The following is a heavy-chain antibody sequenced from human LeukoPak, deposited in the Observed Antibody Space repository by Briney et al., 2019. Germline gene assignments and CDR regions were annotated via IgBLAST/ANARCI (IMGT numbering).Heavy chain of an antibody. CDR3: ARAPSEVGGYYPEYFRH. D-gene: IGHD3-22*01. J-gene: IGHJ1*01. Sequence: GGSLRLSCEASGFTFSRYWMHWVRQAPGKGLVWVSRIKSDGKTNYADSVKGRFTISRDNARNTVSLQMDSLRAEDTGVYYCARAPSEVGGYYPEYFRHWGQGTLVTVSS. CDR2: IKSDGKT. V-gene: IGHV3-74*01. CDR1: GFTFSRYW.